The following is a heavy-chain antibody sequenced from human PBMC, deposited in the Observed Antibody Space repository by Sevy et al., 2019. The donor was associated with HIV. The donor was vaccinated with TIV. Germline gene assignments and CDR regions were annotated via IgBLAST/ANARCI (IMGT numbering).Heavy chain of an antibody. Sequence: GGSLRLSCAASGFTFSSYGMHWVRQAPGKGLEWVAVIWYDGSNKYYADSVKGRFTISRDNSKNTLYLKMNSLRAEDTAVYYCARSPGYCSGGSCYWDFDYWGQGTLVTVSS. V-gene: IGHV3-33*01. CDR1: GFTFSSYG. J-gene: IGHJ4*02. CDR2: IWYDGSNK. D-gene: IGHD2-15*01. CDR3: ARSPGYCSGGSCYWDFDY.